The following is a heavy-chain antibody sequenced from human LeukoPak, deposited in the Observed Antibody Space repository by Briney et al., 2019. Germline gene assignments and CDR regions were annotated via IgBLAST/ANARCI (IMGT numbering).Heavy chain of an antibody. Sequence: KPSETLSLTCAVYGGSFSGYYWSWIRQPPGEGLEWIGEINHSGSTNYNPSLKSRVTISVDTSKNQFSLKLSSVTAADTAVYYCARAVNCSSTSCRAKSFDYWGQGTLVTVSS. CDR1: GGSFSGYY. V-gene: IGHV4-34*01. D-gene: IGHD2-2*01. CDR3: ARAVNCSSTSCRAKSFDY. J-gene: IGHJ4*02. CDR2: INHSGST.